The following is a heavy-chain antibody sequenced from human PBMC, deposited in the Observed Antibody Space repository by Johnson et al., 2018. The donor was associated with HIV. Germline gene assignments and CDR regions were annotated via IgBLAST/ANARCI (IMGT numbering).Heavy chain of an antibody. J-gene: IGHJ3*02. V-gene: IGHV3-74*01. CDR3: ARDAGGGRIVVDYDAFDI. Sequence: VQLVESGGGVVQPGRSLRLSCAASGFTFSSYDMHWVRQATGKGLEWVSRINSDGSSTSYADSVKGRFTISRDNAKNTLYLQMNSLRAEDTAVYYCARDAGGGRIVVDYDAFDIWGQGTMVTVSS. D-gene: IGHD3-22*01. CDR1: GFTFSSYD. CDR2: INSDGSST.